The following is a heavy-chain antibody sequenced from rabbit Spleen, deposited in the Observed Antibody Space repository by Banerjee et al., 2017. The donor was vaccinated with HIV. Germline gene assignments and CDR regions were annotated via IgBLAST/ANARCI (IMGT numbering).Heavy chain of an antibody. CDR2: INVATGKP. D-gene: IGHD1-1*01. CDR1: GFSFSNKAV. CDR3: ARDASSSGYYIGYYGMDL. J-gene: IGHJ6*01. V-gene: IGHV1S45*01. Sequence: QEQLVESGGGLVRPEGSLKLSCTASGFSFSNKAVMCWVRQAPGKGLEWIACINVATGKPVYATWAKGRFTISRTSSTTVTLRMTSLSAADTATYFCARDASSSGYYIGYYGMDLWGPGTLVTVS.